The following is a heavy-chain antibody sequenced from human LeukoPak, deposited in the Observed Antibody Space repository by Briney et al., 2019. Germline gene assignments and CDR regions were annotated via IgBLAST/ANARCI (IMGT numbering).Heavy chain of an antibody. J-gene: IGHJ4*02. Sequence: SETLSLTCTVSGGSIRSSSYYWGWIRQPPGKGLEWIGSIYYSGATYYNPSLKSRVTISVDTSKNQFSLKLSSVTAADTAAYYCARLGTPDSGAAAVHYWGQGTLVTVSS. CDR3: ARLGTPDSGAAAVHY. V-gene: IGHV4-39*01. CDR1: GGSIRSSSYY. CDR2: IYYSGAT. D-gene: IGHD6-13*01.